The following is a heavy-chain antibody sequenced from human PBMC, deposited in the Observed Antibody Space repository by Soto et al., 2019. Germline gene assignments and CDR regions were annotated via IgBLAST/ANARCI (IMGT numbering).Heavy chain of an antibody. CDR2: ISSSSSTI. D-gene: IGHD3-22*01. J-gene: IGHJ4*02. CDR1: GFTFSSYS. CDR3: AKDPDYYDSSGYLVSFDY. Sequence: GGSLRLSCAASGFTFSSYSMNWVRQAPGKGLEWVSYISSSSSTIYYAGSVKGRFTISRDNAKNTLYLQMNSLRAEDTAVYYCAKDPDYYDSSGYLVSFDYWGQGTLVTVSS. V-gene: IGHV3-48*01.